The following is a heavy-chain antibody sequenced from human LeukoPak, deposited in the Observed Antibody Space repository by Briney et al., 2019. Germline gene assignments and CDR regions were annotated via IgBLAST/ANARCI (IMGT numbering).Heavy chain of an antibody. Sequence: SETLSLTCTVSGGSISSYYWSWIRQPPGKGLEWIGYIYYSGSTNYNPSLKSRVTISVDTSKNQFSLRLSSVTVADTAVYFCARGIVLLDAFDIWGQGTMVTVSS. CDR1: GGSISSYY. CDR3: ARGIVLLDAFDI. CDR2: IYYSGST. D-gene: IGHD3-22*01. J-gene: IGHJ3*02. V-gene: IGHV4-59*08.